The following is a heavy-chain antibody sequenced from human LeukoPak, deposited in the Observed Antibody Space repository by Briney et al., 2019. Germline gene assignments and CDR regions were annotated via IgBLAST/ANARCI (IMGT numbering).Heavy chain of an antibody. CDR1: GYTFTGYY. CDR2: INPNSGGT. D-gene: IGHD2-2*02. J-gene: IGHJ4*02. V-gene: IGHV1-2*02. CDR3: ARDHIYGYYFDY. Sequence: ASVKVSCKASGYTFTGYYMHWVRQAPGQGLEWMGWINPNSGGTNYAQKFQGRVTMTRDTSISTAYMELSRLRSDDTAVYYCARDHIYGYYFDYWGQGTLVTVSS.